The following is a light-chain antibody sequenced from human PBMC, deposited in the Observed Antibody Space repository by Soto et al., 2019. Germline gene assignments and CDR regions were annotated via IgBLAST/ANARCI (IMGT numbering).Light chain of an antibody. J-gene: IGLJ3*02. CDR3: QTWATGINWV. CDR2: VNSDGSH. CDR1: SGHSSYA. Sequence: QSVLTQSPSASASLGASVKLTCTLSSGHSSYAIAWHQQRPEKGPRYLMRVNSDGSHNKGDGIPDRFSGSSSGAERYLTISSLQSEDEADYYCQTWATGINWVFGGGTKVTVL. V-gene: IGLV4-69*01.